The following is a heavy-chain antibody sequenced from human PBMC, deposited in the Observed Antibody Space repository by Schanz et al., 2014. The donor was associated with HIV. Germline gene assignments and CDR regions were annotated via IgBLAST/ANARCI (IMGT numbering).Heavy chain of an antibody. CDR1: GFTFSRDG. CDR3: AKDQGDVTGTPFDY. J-gene: IGHJ4*02. V-gene: IGHV3-30*18. Sequence: QVQLVESGGGVVQPGRSLRLSCAASGFTFSRDGMNWVRQAPGKGLECVAVISYDGSNEYYADSVKGRFTISRDNSKNTLYLQMNSLRTEDTAVYYCAKDQGDVTGTPFDYWGQGTLVTVSS. D-gene: IGHD1-20*01. CDR2: ISYDGSNE.